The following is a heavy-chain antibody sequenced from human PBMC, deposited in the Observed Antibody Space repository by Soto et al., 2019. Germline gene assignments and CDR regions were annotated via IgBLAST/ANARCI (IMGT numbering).Heavy chain of an antibody. CDR1: GYTFTRDQ. Sequence: ASVKVSCKASGYTFTRDQIHWVRQAPGQGLEWMGMIDPSGGKTNYAQKFQGRVTMTRDTSTSTVYMALSSLRSEDTAIYFCGRVMRSLLSITALDTWGEGLMVSLYS. V-gene: IGHV1-46*01. CDR3: GRVMRSLLSITALDT. J-gene: IGHJ5*02. D-gene: IGHD3-10*01. CDR2: IDPSGGKT.